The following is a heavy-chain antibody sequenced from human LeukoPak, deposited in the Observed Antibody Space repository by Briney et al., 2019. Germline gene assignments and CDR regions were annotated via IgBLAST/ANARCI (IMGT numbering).Heavy chain of an antibody. CDR1: GFGFSNYL. Sequence: GGSLRLSCAASGFGFSNYLMSWVRQAPGKGLEWVANMNEDGSEKNYVDSVKGRFTISRDNAQDSLYLRMNSLRAEDTALYYCARDMGYSNFDYWGQGTLLTVSS. CDR2: MNEDGSEK. CDR3: ARDMGYSNFDY. V-gene: IGHV3-7*01. D-gene: IGHD4-11*01. J-gene: IGHJ4*02.